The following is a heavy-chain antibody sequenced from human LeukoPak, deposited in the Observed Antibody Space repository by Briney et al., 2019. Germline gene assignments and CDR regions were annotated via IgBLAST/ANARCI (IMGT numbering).Heavy chain of an antibody. V-gene: IGHV4-34*01. D-gene: IGHD4-23*01. Sequence: SETLSLTCAVYGGSFSGYYWSWIRQPPGKGLEWIGEINHSGSTNYNPSLKSRVTISVDTSKNQFSLKLSSVTAADTAVYYCARGRGGGNSGSQHWGQGTLVTVSS. CDR1: GGSFSGYY. J-gene: IGHJ1*01. CDR2: INHSGST. CDR3: ARGRGGGNSGSQH.